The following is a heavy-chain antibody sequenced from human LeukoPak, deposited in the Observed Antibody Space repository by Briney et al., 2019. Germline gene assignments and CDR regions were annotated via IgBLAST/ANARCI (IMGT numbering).Heavy chain of an antibody. CDR3: ARGLYCSSTSCYTSDAFDI. V-gene: IGHV4-4*07. CDR1: GGSTSSYY. CDR2: IYTSGST. D-gene: IGHD2-2*02. Sequence: SETLSLTCTVSGGSTSSYYWSWIRQPAGKGLEWIGRIYTSGSTNYNPSLKSRVTMSVDTSKNQFSLKLSSVTAADTAVYYCARGLYCSSTSCYTSDAFDIWGQGTMVTASS. J-gene: IGHJ3*02.